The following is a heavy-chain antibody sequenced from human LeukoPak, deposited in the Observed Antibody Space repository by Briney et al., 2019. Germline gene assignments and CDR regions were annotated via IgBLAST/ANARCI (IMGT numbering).Heavy chain of an antibody. CDR2: IYYRGST. D-gene: IGHD5-24*01. CDR3: ARGDRWLQFSLHH. V-gene: IGHV4-59*01. Sequence: PSETLSLTCTVSGGSISSYYWSWIRQPPGKGLEWIGYIYYRGSTDYHPSLKHLVAISVDMSKSQFPLKLSSLTAADTAVYYCARGDRWLQFSLHHWGQGTLVTVSP. CDR1: GGSISSYY. J-gene: IGHJ5*02.